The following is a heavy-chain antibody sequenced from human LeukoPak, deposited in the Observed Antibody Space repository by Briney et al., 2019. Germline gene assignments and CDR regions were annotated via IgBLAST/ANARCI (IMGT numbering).Heavy chain of an antibody. CDR2: IYIGESA. Sequence: SETLSLTCSVFGDSISSGGYYWTWIRQPAGKGLEWIGRIYIGESANYNSSLKSRVTILVDTSKNQFSLELSSVTAADTAMYFCARSRERICSNPPCYVDLQATWGQGTLVTVSP. V-gene: IGHV4-61*02. D-gene: IGHD2-2*01. CDR3: ARSRERICSNPPCYVDLQAT. J-gene: IGHJ4*02. CDR1: GDSISSGGYY.